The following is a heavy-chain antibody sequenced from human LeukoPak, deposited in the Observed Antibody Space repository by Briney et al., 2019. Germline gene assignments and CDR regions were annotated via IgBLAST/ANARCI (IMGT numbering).Heavy chain of an antibody. D-gene: IGHD4-17*01. CDR2: IKQDGSEK. CDR1: GFTFSNYW. Sequence: GGSLRLSCAASGFTFSNYWMGWVRQAPGKRPEWVANIKQDGSEKYYVDSVKGRFTISRDNAKNSLYLQMNSLRAEDTAVYYCARDLGDYPFVWGQGTLVTVSS. CDR3: ARDLGDYPFV. J-gene: IGHJ4*02. V-gene: IGHV3-7*03.